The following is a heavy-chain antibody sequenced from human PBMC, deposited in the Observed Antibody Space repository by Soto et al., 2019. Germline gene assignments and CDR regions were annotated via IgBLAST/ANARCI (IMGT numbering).Heavy chain of an antibody. J-gene: IGHJ6*02. CDR1: GFTFSSYW. CDR2: IKQDGSEK. Sequence: GGSLRLSCAASGFTFSSYWMSWVRQAPGKGLEWVANIKQDGSEKYYVDSVKGRFTISRDNAKNSLYLQMNSLRAEDTAVYYCARDSLTGTPRFYNYYYGMDVWGQGTTVTVSS. D-gene: IGHD1-7*01. V-gene: IGHV3-7*05. CDR3: ARDSLTGTPRFYNYYYGMDV.